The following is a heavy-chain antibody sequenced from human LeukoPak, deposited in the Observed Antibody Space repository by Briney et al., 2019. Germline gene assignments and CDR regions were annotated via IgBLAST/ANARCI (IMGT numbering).Heavy chain of an antibody. D-gene: IGHD2-15*01. Sequence: GGSLRLSCAASGFTFSSYVMHWVRQAPGKGLEWVAFIRYDGSNKYYGDSVKGRFTISRDKSNNTLYLQMNSLRAEDTAVYYCAKRGGLSSLFDPWGQGTLVTVSS. CDR1: GFTFSSYV. CDR3: AKRGGLSSLFDP. V-gene: IGHV3-30*02. CDR2: IRYDGSNK. J-gene: IGHJ5*02.